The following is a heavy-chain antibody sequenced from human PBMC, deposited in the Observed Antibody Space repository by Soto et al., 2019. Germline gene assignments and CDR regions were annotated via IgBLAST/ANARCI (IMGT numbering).Heavy chain of an antibody. CDR1: GGSISSRSYY. Sequence: SETLSLTCTVSGGSISSRSYYWGWIRQPPGKGLEWIGTIYYSGSTYGNPSLKSRVTISVDTSKNQLSLKLSSATAADTAVYYCARLYSGSYFDYWGQGTLVTVSS. J-gene: IGHJ4*02. CDR3: ARLYSGSYFDY. V-gene: IGHV4-39*01. D-gene: IGHD1-26*01. CDR2: IYYSGST.